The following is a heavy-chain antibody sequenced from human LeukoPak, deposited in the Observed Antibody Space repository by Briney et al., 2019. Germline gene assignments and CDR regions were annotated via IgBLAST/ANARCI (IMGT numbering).Heavy chain of an antibody. CDR2: INPNSGGT. CDR3: AKDSGDDFWSGLEYYFDY. J-gene: IGHJ4*02. CDR1: GYTFTGYY. Sequence: ASVKVSCKASGYTFTGYYMHWVRQAPGQGLEWMGRINPNSGGTNYAQKFQGRVTMTRDTSISTAYMELSRLRSDDTAVYYCAKDSGDDFWSGLEYYFDYWGQGTLVTVSS. V-gene: IGHV1-2*06. D-gene: IGHD3-3*01.